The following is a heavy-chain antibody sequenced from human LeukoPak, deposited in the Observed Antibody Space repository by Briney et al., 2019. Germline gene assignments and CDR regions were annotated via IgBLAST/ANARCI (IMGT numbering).Heavy chain of an antibody. D-gene: IGHD2-2*01. V-gene: IGHV3-23*01. CDR1: GFTFSSDS. CDR2: ISGSGVST. Sequence: GGSLRLSCAASGFTFSSDSMTWVRQAPGKGLEWVSTISGSGVSTFCADPVKGRFTISRDNSKNTLYLHMNSLSAEDTAIYYCAKDSFSSRWGQGTLVTVSS. J-gene: IGHJ4*02. CDR3: AKDSFSSR.